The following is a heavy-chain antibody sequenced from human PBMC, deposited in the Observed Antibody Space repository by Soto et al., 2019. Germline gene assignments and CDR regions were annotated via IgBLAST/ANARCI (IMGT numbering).Heavy chain of an antibody. D-gene: IGHD2-2*01. V-gene: IGHV3-64D*06. J-gene: IGHJ5*02. CDR3: VRRDCSSTSCLP. CDR1: GFTFSGYA. Sequence: GGSLRLSCSASGFTFSGYAMHWVRQAPGKGLEYVSAISSNGGSTYYADSVKGRFTISRDNSKNTLYLQMSSLRAEDTAVYYCVRRDCSSTSCLPWGQGTLVTVSS. CDR2: ISSNGGST.